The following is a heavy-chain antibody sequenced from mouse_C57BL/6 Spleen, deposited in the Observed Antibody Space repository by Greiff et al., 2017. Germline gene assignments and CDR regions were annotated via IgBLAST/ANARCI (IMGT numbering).Heavy chain of an antibody. CDR3: ARDFYFDY. Sequence: VQLQQSGPELVKPGASVKISCKASGYAFSSSWMNWVKQRPGKGLEWIGRICPGDGDTNYNGKFKGKATLTADKSSSTAYMQLSSLTSEDSAVYFCARDFYFDYWGQGTTLTVSS. CDR2: ICPGDGDT. J-gene: IGHJ2*01. CDR1: GYAFSSSW. V-gene: IGHV1-82*01.